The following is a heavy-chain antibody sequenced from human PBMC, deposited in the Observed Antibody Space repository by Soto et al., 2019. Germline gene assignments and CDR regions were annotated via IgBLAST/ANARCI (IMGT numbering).Heavy chain of an antibody. CDR3: ASHEDYGETGGRGLDY. J-gene: IGHJ4*02. V-gene: IGHV4-39*01. Sequence: QLQLQESGPGLVKPSETLSLTCTVSGGSISSSSYYWGWIRQPPGKGLEWIGSIYYSGSTYYNPSLTRRVTISVDTSKNQFSLKLSSGTAADTAGYYCASHEDYGETGGRGLDYWGQGTLVTVSS. CDR1: GGSISSSSYY. D-gene: IGHD4-17*01. CDR2: IYYSGST.